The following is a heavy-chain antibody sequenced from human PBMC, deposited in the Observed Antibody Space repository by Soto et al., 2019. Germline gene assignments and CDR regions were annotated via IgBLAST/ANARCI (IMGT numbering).Heavy chain of an antibody. V-gene: IGHV5-51*01. CDR1: GYSFTSYW. CDR3: ARTVVPAATTIYYYYGMDV. J-gene: IGHJ6*02. D-gene: IGHD2-2*01. CDR2: IYPGDSDT. Sequence: GESLKISCKGSGYSFTSYWIGWVRQMPGKGLERMGIIYPGDSDTRYSPSFQGQVTISADKSISTAYLQWSSLKSSDTAMYYCARTVVPAATTIYYYYGMDVWGQGTTVTVSS.